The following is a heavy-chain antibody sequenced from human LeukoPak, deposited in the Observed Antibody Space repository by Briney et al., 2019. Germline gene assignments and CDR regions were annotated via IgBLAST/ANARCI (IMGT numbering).Heavy chain of an antibody. D-gene: IGHD3-10*01. Sequence: ASVKVSCKASGYTFTSHDINWVRQATGQGLEWMGWMNPNSGNTGYAQKFQGRVTMTRNTSISTAYMELSSLRSEDTAVYYCARGCRPYYYGSGSYSDWGQGTLVTVSS. CDR1: GYTFTSHD. CDR2: MNPNSGNT. V-gene: IGHV1-8*01. CDR3: ARGCRPYYYGSGSYSD. J-gene: IGHJ4*02.